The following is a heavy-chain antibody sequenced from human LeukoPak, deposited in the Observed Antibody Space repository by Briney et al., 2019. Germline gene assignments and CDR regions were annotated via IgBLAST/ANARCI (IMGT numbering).Heavy chain of an antibody. V-gene: IGHV3-23*01. D-gene: IGHD3-9*01. CDR3: AKDMGLRYFDWLLSEDYFDY. CDR1: GFTFSSYA. CDR2: ISGSGGST. J-gene: IGHJ4*02. Sequence: PGGSLRLSCAASGFTFSSYAMSWVRQAPGKGLEWVSAISGSGGSTYYADSVKGRSTISRDNSKNTLYLQMNSLRAEDTAVYYCAKDMGLRYFDWLLSEDYFDYWGQGTLVTVSS.